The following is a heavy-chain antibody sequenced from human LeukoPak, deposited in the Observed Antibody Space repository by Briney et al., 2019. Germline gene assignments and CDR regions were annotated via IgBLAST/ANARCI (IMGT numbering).Heavy chain of an antibody. Sequence: SETLSLTRTVSVGSISSSSYYWGWIRQPPGKGLEWIRSIYYRGSGSYNPSLKGRGTISVDTAKVQFSLKLGSVTAADTAVYYCARHNMGLLRYFDWRYDYWGQGNLATVSS. CDR1: VGSISSSSYY. D-gene: IGHD3-9*01. CDR2: IYYRGSG. CDR3: ARHNMGLLRYFDWRYDY. V-gene: IGHV4-39*01. J-gene: IGHJ4*02.